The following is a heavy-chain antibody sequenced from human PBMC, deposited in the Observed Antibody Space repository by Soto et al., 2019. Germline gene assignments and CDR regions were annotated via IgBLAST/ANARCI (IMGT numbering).Heavy chain of an antibody. D-gene: IGHD6-13*01. CDR2: VYNSGST. CDR3: ARYRREAVAGYTLDN. CDR1: GGSISSNY. Sequence: PSETLSLTCTVSGGSISSNYWTWIRQPPGKGLEWIGYVYNSGSTNYNPSPKSRVTISEDTSKSQFSLKVNSMTAADTAVYYCARYRREAVAGYTLDNWGQGILVTVSS. J-gene: IGHJ4*02. V-gene: IGHV4-59*01.